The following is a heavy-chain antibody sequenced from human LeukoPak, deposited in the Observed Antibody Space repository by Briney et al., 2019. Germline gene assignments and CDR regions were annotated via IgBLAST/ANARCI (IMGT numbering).Heavy chain of an antibody. CDR2: ISSSGSTI. CDR3: AVDNVLLWFGELG. D-gene: IGHD3-10*01. Sequence: PGGSLRLSCAASGFTFSDYYMSWIRQAPGKGLEWVSYISSSGSTIYYADSVKGRFTISRDNAKNSLYLQMNSLRAEDTAVYYCAVDNVLLWFGELGWGQGTLVTVSS. CDR1: GFTFSDYY. J-gene: IGHJ4*02. V-gene: IGHV3-11*01.